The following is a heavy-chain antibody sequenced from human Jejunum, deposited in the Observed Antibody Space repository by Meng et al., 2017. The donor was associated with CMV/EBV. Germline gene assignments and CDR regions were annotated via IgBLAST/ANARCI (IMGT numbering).Heavy chain of an antibody. CDR1: FPFSGSA. CDR2: IRGKAHSYAT. CDR3: TRADSSNYGSLFDS. V-gene: IGHV3-73*01. D-gene: IGHD4-11*01. Sequence: FPFSGSAMHWVRQASGKGLGWVGRIRGKAHSYATAYTASVKGRFTISRDESKNTAYLQMSSLKTEDTAVYYCTRADSSNYGSLFDSWGQGTLVTVSS. J-gene: IGHJ4*02.